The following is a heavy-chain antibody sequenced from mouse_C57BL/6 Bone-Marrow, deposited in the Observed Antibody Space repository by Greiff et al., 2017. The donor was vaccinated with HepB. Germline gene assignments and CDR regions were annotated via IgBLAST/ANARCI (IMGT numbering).Heavy chain of an antibody. J-gene: IGHJ1*03. CDR3: ARPPITTVVAWYFDV. V-gene: IGHV5-6*02. Sequence: DVKLVESGGDLVKPGGSLKLSCAASGFTFSSYGMSWVRQTPDKRLEWVATISSGGSYTYYPDSVKGRFTISRDNAKNTLYLQMSSLKSEDTAMYYCARPPITTVVAWYFDVWGTGTTVTVSS. D-gene: IGHD1-1*01. CDR2: ISSGGSYT. CDR1: GFTFSSYG.